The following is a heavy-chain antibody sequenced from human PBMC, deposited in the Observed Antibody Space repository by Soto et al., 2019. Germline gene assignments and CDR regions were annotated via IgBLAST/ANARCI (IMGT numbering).Heavy chain of an antibody. CDR3: ARGKRGYYDSSGYSFMYYYGMDV. V-gene: IGHV4-34*01. Sequence: ETLSLTCAVYGGSFSGYYWSWIRQPPGKGLEWIGEINHSGSTNYNPSLKSRVTISVDTSKNQFSLKLSSVTAADTAVYYCARGKRGYYDSSGYSFMYYYGMDVWGQGTTVTVSS. CDR2: INHSGST. D-gene: IGHD3-22*01. J-gene: IGHJ6*02. CDR1: GGSFSGYY.